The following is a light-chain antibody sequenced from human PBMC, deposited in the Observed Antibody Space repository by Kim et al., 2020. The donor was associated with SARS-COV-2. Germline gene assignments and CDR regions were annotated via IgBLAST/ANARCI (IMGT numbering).Light chain of an antibody. Sequence: EIQMTQSPSYLSASVGDRVTITCRASQDISNYLAWYQQKPGKVPKLLIYAASSLQSGVPSRFGGSGSGTDFTLTITSLQPEDVATYYCQKYDSVPWTFGPGTRVEIK. CDR3: QKYDSVPWT. CDR1: QDISNY. V-gene: IGKV1-27*01. CDR2: AAS. J-gene: IGKJ1*01.